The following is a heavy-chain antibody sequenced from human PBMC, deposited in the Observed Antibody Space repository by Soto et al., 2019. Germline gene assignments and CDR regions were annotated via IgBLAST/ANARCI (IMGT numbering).Heavy chain of an antibody. D-gene: IGHD2-21*01. J-gene: IGHJ2*01. CDR3: ARVPGYSIGDL. CDR2: INAGNGNT. CDR1: GYTFTSYA. V-gene: IGHV1-3*01. Sequence: QVQLVQSGAEVKKPGASVKVSCKASGYTFTSYAMHWVRQAPGQRLEWMGWINAGNGNTKYSQKFQGRVTITRDASASAAYMELSSLRSEDTAVYYCARVPGYSIGDLWGRGTLVTVSS.